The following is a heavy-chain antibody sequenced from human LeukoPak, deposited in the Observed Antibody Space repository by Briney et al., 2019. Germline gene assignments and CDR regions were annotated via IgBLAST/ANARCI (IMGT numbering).Heavy chain of an antibody. CDR2: IYPGDCDT. J-gene: IGHJ6*02. D-gene: IGHD3-3*01. Sequence: GESLKISCKASGYTFTNYWIGWVRQMPGKGLEWLGIIYPGDCDTRYSPSFQGQVTISADKSINTAYLQWSSLKASDTAMYYCARYDLRQDGYYYGMDVWGQGTTVTVSS. V-gene: IGHV5-51*01. CDR3: ARYDLRQDGYYYGMDV. CDR1: GYTFTNYW.